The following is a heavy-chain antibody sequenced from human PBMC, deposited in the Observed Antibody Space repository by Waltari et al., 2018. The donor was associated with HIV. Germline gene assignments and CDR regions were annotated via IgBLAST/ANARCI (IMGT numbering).Heavy chain of an antibody. J-gene: IGHJ6*02. Sequence: EMQLVESGGGLVQPGGSLRLSCLASGFPFRSYEMNWVRQVPGKGLEWISYIGSSGTTISYADSVKGRFTFSRDNAKKSLFLQMNSLRVEDTAVYWCARVNQVLYYGMDVWGQGTTVTVSS. V-gene: IGHV3-48*03. D-gene: IGHD2-2*02. CDR3: ARVNQVLYYGMDV. CDR1: GFPFRSYE. CDR2: IGSSGTTI.